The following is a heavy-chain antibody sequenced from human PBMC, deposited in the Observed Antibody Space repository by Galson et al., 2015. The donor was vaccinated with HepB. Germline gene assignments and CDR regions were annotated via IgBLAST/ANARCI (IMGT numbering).Heavy chain of an antibody. V-gene: IGHV1-69*10. D-gene: IGHD2-15*01. CDR2: IIPILGIA. J-gene: IGHJ6*03. Sequence: SVKVSCKASGGTFSSYAISWVRQAPGQGLEWMGGIIPILGIANYAQKFQGRVTITADKSTSTAYMELSSLRSEDTAVYYCARGRGKYCSGGSCYFSHLSRETTYYYSYMDVWGKGTTVTVSS. CDR3: ARGRGKYCSGGSCYFSHLSRETTYYYSYMDV. CDR1: GGTFSSYA.